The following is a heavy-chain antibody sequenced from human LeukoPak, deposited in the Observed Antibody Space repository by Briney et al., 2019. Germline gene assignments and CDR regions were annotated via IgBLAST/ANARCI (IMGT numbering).Heavy chain of an antibody. V-gene: IGHV4-34*01. CDR1: GGSFSGYY. CDR3: ARVAADPYYDFWSGYANYFDY. J-gene: IGHJ4*02. CDR2: INHSGST. D-gene: IGHD3-3*01. Sequence: SETLSLTCAVYGGSFSGYYWSWIRQPPGKGLEWIGEINHSGSTNYNPSLKSRVTISVDTSKNQFSLKLSSVTAADAAVFYCARVAADPYYDFWSGYANYFDYWGQGTLVTVSS.